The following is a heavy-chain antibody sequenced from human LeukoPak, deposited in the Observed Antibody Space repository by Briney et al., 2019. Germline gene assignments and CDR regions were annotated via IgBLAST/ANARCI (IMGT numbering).Heavy chain of an antibody. J-gene: IGHJ6*03. CDR1: GYSFTSYW. CDR2: IYPGDSDT. CDR3: ARLSIRIAVAGTWSRDYYYYYMDV. D-gene: IGHD6-19*01. Sequence: GESLKISCKGSGYSFTSYWIGWARQMPGKGLEWMGIIYPGDSDTRYSPSFQGQVTISADKSISTAYLQWSSLKASDTAMYYCARLSIRIAVAGTWSRDYYYYYMDVWGKGTTVTVSS. V-gene: IGHV5-51*01.